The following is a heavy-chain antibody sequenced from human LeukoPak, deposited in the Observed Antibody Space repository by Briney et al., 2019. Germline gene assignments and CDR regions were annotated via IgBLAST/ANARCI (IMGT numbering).Heavy chain of an antibody. D-gene: IGHD5-18*01. CDR2: IYHSGST. J-gene: IGHJ4*02. CDR3: ARDNDSGYSYALDY. Sequence: SETLSLTCAVSGYSISSGYHWGWIRQPPGKGLEWIGSIYHSGSTYYNPSLKSRVTISVDTSKNQFSLKLSSVTAADTAVYYCARDNDSGYSYALDYWGQGTLVTVSS. CDR1: GYSISSGYH. V-gene: IGHV4-38-2*02.